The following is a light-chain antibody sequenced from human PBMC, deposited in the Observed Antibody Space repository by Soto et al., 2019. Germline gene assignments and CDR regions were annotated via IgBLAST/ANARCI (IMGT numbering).Light chain of an antibody. CDR2: GAS. J-gene: IGKJ1*01. CDR3: QQDNNWPPWT. Sequence: VITQSPSTLSVSPWERATLSCSTSQSVTTNMAWYQQKPGQAPRLLIYGASTRATGIPARFSGSGSGTDFTLTISSLQSEDFAVYYCQQDNNWPPWTFGQATTVDI. CDR1: QSVTTN. V-gene: IGKV3-15*01.